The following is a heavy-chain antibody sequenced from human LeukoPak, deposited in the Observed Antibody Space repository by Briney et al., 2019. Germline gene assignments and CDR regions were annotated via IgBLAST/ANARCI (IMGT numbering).Heavy chain of an antibody. Sequence: SQTLSLTYTVSGGSIRSGGYYWSWIRQHPGKGLEWIGYIYYSGSTYYNPSLKSRVTISVDTSKNLFFLKLSSVTAADTAVYCCACRKAVAGTGGFDYWGEGTLVTVSS. CDR1: GGSIRSGGYY. CDR3: ACRKAVAGTGGFDY. V-gene: IGHV4-31*03. CDR2: IYYSGST. D-gene: IGHD6-19*01. J-gene: IGHJ4*02.